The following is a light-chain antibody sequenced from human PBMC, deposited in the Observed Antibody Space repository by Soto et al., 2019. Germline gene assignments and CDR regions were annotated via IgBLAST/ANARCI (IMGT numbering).Light chain of an antibody. V-gene: IGLV3-21*04. J-gene: IGLJ2*01. CDR2: YDS. CDR1: NIGSKS. Sequence: SYELTQPPSVSVAPGKTARITCGGNNIGSKSVHWYQQKPGQAPVLVIYYDSDRPSGIPERFSGSNSGNTATLTISRVEAGDEADYYCQVWDSSSDPPVVFGGGTKVTV. CDR3: QVWDSSSDPPVV.